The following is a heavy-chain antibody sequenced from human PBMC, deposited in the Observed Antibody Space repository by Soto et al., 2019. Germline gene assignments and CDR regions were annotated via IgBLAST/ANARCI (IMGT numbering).Heavy chain of an antibody. CDR3: AREGISNDFWSGPRDYYYGMDV. D-gene: IGHD3-3*01. J-gene: IGHJ6*02. Sequence: GGSLRLSCAASGFTFSSYAMHWVRQAPGKGLEWVAVISYDGSNKYYADSVKGRFTISRDNSKNTLYLQMNSLRAEDTAVYYCAREGISNDFWSGPRDYYYGMDVWGQGTTVTVSS. V-gene: IGHV3-30-3*01. CDR2: ISYDGSNK. CDR1: GFTFSSYA.